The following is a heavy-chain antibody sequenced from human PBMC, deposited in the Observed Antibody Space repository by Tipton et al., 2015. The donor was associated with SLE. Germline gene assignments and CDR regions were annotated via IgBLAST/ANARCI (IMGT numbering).Heavy chain of an antibody. D-gene: IGHD3-16*01. CDR2: IYHSGST. CDR1: GGSISSSSYY. J-gene: IGHJ6*02. V-gene: IGHV4-39*07. Sequence: TLSLTCTVSGGSISSSSYYWGWIRQPPGKGLKWIGSIYHSGSTNYNPSLKSRVTISVDTSKNQFSLKLSSVTAADTAVYYCARAKRDDYYYYGMDVWGQGTTVTVSS. CDR3: ARAKRDDYYYYGMDV.